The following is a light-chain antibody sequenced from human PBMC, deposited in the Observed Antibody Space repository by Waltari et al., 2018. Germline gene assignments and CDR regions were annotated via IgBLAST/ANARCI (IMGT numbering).Light chain of an antibody. Sequence: QSALTQPASVSGSPGQSITISCTGTNSDVGSYKLVSCYQHHPGKAPKVIIYEGTKRPSGISNRFSASKSGKTASLTISGLQAEDEADYYCCSFAGSATLNWVFGGGTKVTVL. CDR1: NSDVGSYKL. CDR3: CSFAGSATLNWV. CDR2: EGT. J-gene: IGLJ3*02. V-gene: IGLV2-23*01.